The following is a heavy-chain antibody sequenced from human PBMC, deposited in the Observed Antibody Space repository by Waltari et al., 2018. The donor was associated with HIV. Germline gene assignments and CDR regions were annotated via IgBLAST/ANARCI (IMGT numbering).Heavy chain of an antibody. CDR3: ARLRGSVAGLPGGLYFDY. CDR1: GGSISSSSSY. CDR2: IYYSGST. J-gene: IGHJ4*02. V-gene: IGHV4-39*01. D-gene: IGHD6-19*01. Sequence: QLQLQESGPGLVKPSETLSRTCTVSGGSISSSSSYWGWFRQPPGKGLEWFGSIYYSGSTYYNPSLKSRVTISVDTSKNQFSLKLSSVTAADTAVYYCARLRGSVAGLPGGLYFDYWGQGTLVTVSS.